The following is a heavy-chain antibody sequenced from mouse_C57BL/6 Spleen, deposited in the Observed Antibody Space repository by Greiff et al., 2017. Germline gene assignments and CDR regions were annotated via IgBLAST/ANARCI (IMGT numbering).Heavy chain of an antibody. CDR2: IDPSDSYT. Sequence: QVQLQQPGAELVMPGASVKLSCKASGYTFTSYWMNWVKQRPGQGLEWIGEIDPSDSYTNYNQKFKGKSTLTVDKSSSTAYMQLSSLTSEDSAVYYCARWLPYYFDYWGQGTTLTVSS. V-gene: IGHV1-69*01. CDR1: GYTFTSYW. CDR3: ARWLPYYFDY. D-gene: IGHD2-2*01. J-gene: IGHJ2*01.